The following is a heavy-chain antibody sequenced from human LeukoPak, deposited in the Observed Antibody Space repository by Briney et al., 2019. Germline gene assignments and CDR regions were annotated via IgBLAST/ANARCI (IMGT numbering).Heavy chain of an antibody. CDR1: GFTFSSYA. D-gene: IGHD6-19*01. CDR2: ISGSGGST. J-gene: IGHJ5*02. V-gene: IGHV3-23*01. Sequence: PGESLRLSCTASGFTFSSYAMSWVRQAPGKGLEWVSAISGSGGSTYYADSVKGRFTISRDNSKNTLYLQMNSLRAEDTAVYYCAKGGLGYSSISWGQGTLVTVSS. CDR3: AKGGLGYSSIS.